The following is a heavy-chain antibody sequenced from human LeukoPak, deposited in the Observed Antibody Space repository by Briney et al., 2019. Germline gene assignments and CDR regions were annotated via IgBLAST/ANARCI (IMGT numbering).Heavy chain of an antibody. J-gene: IGHJ4*02. V-gene: IGHV3-30*03. CDR3: ARWPYSSSYYFDY. Sequence: GGSLRLSCAASGFTFSSYGMHWVRQAPGKGLEWVAVISYDGSNKYYADSVKGRFTISRDNSKNTLYLQMNSLRAEDTAVYYCARWPYSSSYYFDYWGQGTLVTVSS. CDR1: GFTFSSYG. CDR2: ISYDGSNK. D-gene: IGHD6-6*01.